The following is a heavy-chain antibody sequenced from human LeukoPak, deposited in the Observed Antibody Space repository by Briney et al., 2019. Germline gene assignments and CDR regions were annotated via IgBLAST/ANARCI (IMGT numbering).Heavy chain of an antibody. Sequence: PSEALSLTCAVSGGSISSGGYSWRWIRQPPGKGLEWIGYIYHSGSTYYNPSLKSRVTISVDRSKNQFSLKLSSVTAADTAVYYCARVRYYYDSSGYYLAGFDYWGQGTLVTVSS. CDR1: GGSISSGGYS. J-gene: IGHJ4*02. CDR3: ARVRYYYDSSGYYLAGFDY. CDR2: IYHSGST. V-gene: IGHV4-30-2*01. D-gene: IGHD3-22*01.